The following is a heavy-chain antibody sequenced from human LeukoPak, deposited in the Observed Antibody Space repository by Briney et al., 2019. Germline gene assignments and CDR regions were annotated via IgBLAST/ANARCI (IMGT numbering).Heavy chain of an antibody. CDR3: ARGAYCGGDCLVFDI. CDR2: INWNGGST. CDR1: GFTFDDYG. J-gene: IGHJ3*02. Sequence: GSLRLSCAASGFTFDDYGMSWVRQAPGKGLEWVSGINWNGGSTGYADSVKGRFTISRDNAKNSLYLQMNSLRAEDTAVYYCARGAYCGGDCLVFDIWGQGTMVTVSS. D-gene: IGHD2-21*02. V-gene: IGHV3-20*04.